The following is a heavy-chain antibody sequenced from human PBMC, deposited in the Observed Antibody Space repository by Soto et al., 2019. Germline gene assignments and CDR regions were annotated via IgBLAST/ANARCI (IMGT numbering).Heavy chain of an antibody. V-gene: IGHV4-59*08. J-gene: IGHJ3*02. CDR3: ATHYYGSGRLDVFDI. Sequence: SETLSLTCTVSGGSISSYYWSWIRQPPGKGLEWIGYIYYSGSTNYNPSLKSRVTISVDTSKNQFSLKLSSVTAADTAVYYCATHYYGSGRLDVFDIWGQGTMVTVSS. CDR2: IYYSGST. CDR1: GGSISSYY. D-gene: IGHD3-10*01.